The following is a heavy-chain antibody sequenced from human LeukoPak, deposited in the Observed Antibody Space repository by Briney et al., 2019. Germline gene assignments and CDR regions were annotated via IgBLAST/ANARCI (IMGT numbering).Heavy chain of an antibody. CDR1: GFTFSDSV. Sequence: GGSLRLSCYVSGFTFSDSVIHWVRHAAGKGLEWVGRIRSKSKSGETAYAASVKGRFTISRDDSKDTAYLQMNSLKPEDTAVYYCTSPAHDFDIWSGYYSLWGHGTQVTVSS. D-gene: IGHD3-3*01. CDR2: IRSKSKSGET. V-gene: IGHV3-73*01. CDR3: TSPAHDFDIWSGYYSL. J-gene: IGHJ4*01.